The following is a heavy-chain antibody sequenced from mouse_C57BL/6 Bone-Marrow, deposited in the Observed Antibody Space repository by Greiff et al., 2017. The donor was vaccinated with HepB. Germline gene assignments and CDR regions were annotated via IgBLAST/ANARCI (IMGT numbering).Heavy chain of an antibody. D-gene: IGHD1-1*01. CDR2: IDPSDSYT. V-gene: IGHV1-59*01. CDR3: ARRLTTVVADY. Sequence: QVQLQQPGAELVRPGTSVKLSCKASGYTFTSYWMHWVKQRPGQGLEWIGVIDPSDSYTNYNQKFKGKATLTVDTSSSPAYMQLSSLTSEDSAVYYCARRLTTVVADYWGQGTTLTVSS. J-gene: IGHJ2*01. CDR1: GYTFTSYW.